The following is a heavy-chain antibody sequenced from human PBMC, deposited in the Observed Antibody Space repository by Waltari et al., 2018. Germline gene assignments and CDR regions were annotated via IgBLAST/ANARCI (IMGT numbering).Heavy chain of an antibody. CDR1: GFTFSNFE. CDR2: IGGSGTPI. Sequence: EVQLVESGGGLVEPGGSLRLSCAVSGFTFSNFEMNWIRQTPGKRLEWLSYIGGSGTPIYYADSVKGRFTISRDNAKNSLYLQMNSLRAEDTAVYYCVPQEQLGLDSWGQGTLVTVSS. D-gene: IGHD6-6*01. J-gene: IGHJ4*02. V-gene: IGHV3-48*03. CDR3: VPQEQLGLDS.